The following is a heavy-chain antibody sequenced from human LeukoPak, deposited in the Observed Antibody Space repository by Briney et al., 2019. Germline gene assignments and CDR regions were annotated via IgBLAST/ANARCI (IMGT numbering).Heavy chain of an antibody. V-gene: IGHV1-8*01. D-gene: IGHD2-2*01. CDR3: ARDNNIVVVPALGY. CDR1: GYTFTSYD. Sequence: ASVKVSCKASGYTFTSYDINWVRQATGQGLEWMGWMNPNSGNTGYAQKFQGRVTMTRNTSISTAYMELSSLRAEDTAVYYCARDNNIVVVPALGYWGQGTLVTVSS. CDR2: MNPNSGNT. J-gene: IGHJ4*02.